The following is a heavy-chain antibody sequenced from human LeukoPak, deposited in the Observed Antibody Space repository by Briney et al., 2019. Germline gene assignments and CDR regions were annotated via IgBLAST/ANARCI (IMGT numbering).Heavy chain of an antibody. CDR2: ISGDGGST. CDR3: AKDLWIQLWLPVAFDY. V-gene: IGHV3-43*02. J-gene: IGHJ4*02. CDR1: GFTFDDYA. D-gene: IGHD5-18*01. Sequence: PGGSLRLSCAASGFTFDDYAMHWVRQAPGKGLEWVSLISGDGGSTYYADSVKGRFTISRDNSKNSLYLQMNSLGTEDTALYYCAKDLWIQLWLPVAFDYWGQGTLVTVSS.